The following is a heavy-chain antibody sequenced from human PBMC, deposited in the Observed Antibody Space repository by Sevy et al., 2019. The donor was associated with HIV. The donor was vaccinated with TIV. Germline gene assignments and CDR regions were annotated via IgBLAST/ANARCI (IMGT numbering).Heavy chain of an antibody. CDR3: ARDAMRVGNSNYYYGMDV. Sequence: GGSLRLSCAASGFTLSPYSMEWVRQAPGKGLEWVSHISSSSNIIYYADSVKGRFTVSRDNAKNSLYLRMDSLRDEDTAVNYCARDAMRVGNSNYYYGMDVWGQGTTVTVSS. CDR1: GFTLSPYS. CDR2: ISSSSNII. D-gene: IGHD2-2*01. J-gene: IGHJ6*02. V-gene: IGHV3-48*02.